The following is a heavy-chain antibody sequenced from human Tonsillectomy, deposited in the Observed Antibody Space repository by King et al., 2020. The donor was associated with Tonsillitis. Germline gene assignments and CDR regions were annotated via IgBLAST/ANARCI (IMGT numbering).Heavy chain of an antibody. Sequence: VQLVESGXGLVXPGXSLXLSCAASGFSFRGSAMHWVRQASGKGLEWVGRIRSKPNSYATAYAASVKGRFTMSRDDSKNTAYLQMNSLKTGAPAVDYCVRFAAPEYGDYGDYWGQGTLVTV. CDR2: IRSKPNSYAT. CDR1: GFSFRGSA. D-gene: IGHD4-17*01. CDR3: VRFAAPEYGDYGDY. V-gene: IGHV3-73*02. J-gene: IGHJ4*02.